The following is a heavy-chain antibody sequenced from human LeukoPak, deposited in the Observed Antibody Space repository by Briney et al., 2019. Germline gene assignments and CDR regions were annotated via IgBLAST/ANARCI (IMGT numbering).Heavy chain of an antibody. J-gene: IGHJ4*02. V-gene: IGHV4-34*01. D-gene: IGHD3-10*01. CDR2: INCSGST. CDR3: ARTYYGSGSYLRFELSRFDYTFDY. CDR1: GGSFSGYY. Sequence: SETLSLTCAVYGGSFSGYYWHWIRQPPGKGLEWIGEINCSGSTNYNPFLKSRVTISVDTSKNQFSLKLSSVTAADTAVYYCARTYYGSGSYLRFELSRFDYTFDYWGQGTLVTVSS.